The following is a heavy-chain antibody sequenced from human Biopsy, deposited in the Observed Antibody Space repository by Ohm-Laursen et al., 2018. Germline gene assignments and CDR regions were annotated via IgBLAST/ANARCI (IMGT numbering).Heavy chain of an antibody. V-gene: IGHV1-46*01. CDR3: ARDRIGGRGDPPDH. CDR2: INPSSGST. J-gene: IGHJ4*02. D-gene: IGHD3-10*01. CDR1: GYTFITYY. Sequence: ASVKVSCKAFGYTFITYYVNWLRQAPGQGLEWMGKINPSSGSTSYAQKFQGRVTMTRDTSTTTVYMELSSLRSEDKAVYYCARDRIGGRGDPPDHWGQGTLVTVSS.